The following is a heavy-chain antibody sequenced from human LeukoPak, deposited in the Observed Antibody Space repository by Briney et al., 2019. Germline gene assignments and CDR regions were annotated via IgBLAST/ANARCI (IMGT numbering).Heavy chain of an antibody. J-gene: IGHJ4*02. Sequence: SETLSLTCAVYGGSFSGYYWSWIRQPPGKGLEWIGEINHSGSTDYNPSLKSRVTISVDTSKNQFSLKLSSVTAADTAVYYCASHYSLGTWIQLGGFDYWGQGTLVTVSS. V-gene: IGHV4-34*01. D-gene: IGHD5-18*01. CDR2: INHSGST. CDR3: ASHYSLGTWIQLGGFDY. CDR1: GGSFSGYY.